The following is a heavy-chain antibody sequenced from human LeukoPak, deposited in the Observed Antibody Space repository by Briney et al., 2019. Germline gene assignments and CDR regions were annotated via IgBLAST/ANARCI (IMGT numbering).Heavy chain of an antibody. CDR1: GFTFSSYE. V-gene: IGHV3-21*01. Sequence: GGSLRLSCAASGFTFSSYEMNWVRQAPGKGLEWVSSISSSSSYIYYADSVKGRFTISRDNAKNSLYLQMNSLRAEDTAVYYCARAQGATIDAFDIWGQGTMVTVSS. J-gene: IGHJ3*02. CDR3: ARAQGATIDAFDI. D-gene: IGHD1-26*01. CDR2: ISSSSSYI.